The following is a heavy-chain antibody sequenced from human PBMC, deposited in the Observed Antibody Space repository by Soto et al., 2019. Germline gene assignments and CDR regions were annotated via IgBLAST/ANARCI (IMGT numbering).Heavy chain of an antibody. CDR2: IRSKANSYAT. J-gene: IGHJ2*01. CDR3: PRPDYGGAGYFDL. D-gene: IGHD4-17*01. CDR1: GFTFSGSA. V-gene: IGHV3-73*01. Sequence: EVQLVESGGGLVQPGGSLKLSCAASGFTFSGSAMHWVRQASGKGLEWVGRIRSKANSYATAYAASVKGRFTISRDDSKNTAYLKMNSRKTEDTAVYSCPRPDYGGAGYFDLGGRGTLVTVSS.